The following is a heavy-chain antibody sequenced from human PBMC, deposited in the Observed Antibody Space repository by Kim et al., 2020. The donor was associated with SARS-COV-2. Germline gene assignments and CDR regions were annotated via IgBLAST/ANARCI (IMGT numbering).Heavy chain of an antibody. Sequence: GGSLRLSCAASGFTFSMYWMHWVRQVPGKGLVWVSRIDSDGGSTTYADSVKGRFTVSRDNTKNTLYLQMDSLRSEDTAVYYCARGTFYYGSGTQTPYYFDSWGLGTLVTVSS. D-gene: IGHD3-10*01. V-gene: IGHV3-74*03. CDR3: ARGTFYYGSGTQTPYYFDS. CDR1: GFTFSMYW. CDR2: IDSDGGST. J-gene: IGHJ4*02.